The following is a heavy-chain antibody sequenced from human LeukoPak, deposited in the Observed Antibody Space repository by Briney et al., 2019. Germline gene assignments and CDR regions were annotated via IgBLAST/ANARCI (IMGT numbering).Heavy chain of an antibody. D-gene: IGHD7-27*01. J-gene: IGHJ4*02. CDR1: GFTFSSYE. Sequence: GGSLRLSCAASGFTFSSYEMNWVRQAPGKGLEWVSYISSSGSSIYYADSVKGRFTISRDNAKNSLYLQMNSLRAEDTAVYYCASNWGYFDYWGQGTLVTVSS. V-gene: IGHV3-48*03. CDR3: ASNWGYFDY. CDR2: ISSSGSSI.